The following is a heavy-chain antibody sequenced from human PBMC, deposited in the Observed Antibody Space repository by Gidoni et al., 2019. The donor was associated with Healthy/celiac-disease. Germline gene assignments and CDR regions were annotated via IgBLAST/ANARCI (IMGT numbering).Heavy chain of an antibody. V-gene: IGHV1-2*02. CDR3: ASDDYVWGSLGY. CDR2: INPNRGGT. Sequence: QVQLVQSGAEVKKPGASVKVSCKASGYTFTGYYMHWVRQAPGQGLEWMGWINPNRGGTNYAQKFQGRITMTRDTSISTAYMELSRLRSDDTAVYYCASDDYVWGSLGYWGQGTLVTVSS. J-gene: IGHJ4*02. D-gene: IGHD3-16*01. CDR1: GYTFTGYY.